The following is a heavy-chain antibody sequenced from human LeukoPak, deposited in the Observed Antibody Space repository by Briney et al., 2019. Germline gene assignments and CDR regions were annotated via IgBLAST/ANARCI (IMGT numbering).Heavy chain of an antibody. D-gene: IGHD2-2*01. V-gene: IGHV3-23*01. J-gene: IGHJ6*02. Sequence: RGFPRLSWAAAGFTFSRYAMSLVRQAPGKGLGWVSAISGSGVSTYYADAVKARLTISRDNSKNTLYLQMNSLRAEDTAVYYCAKGLGYCSSTSCYYYYYYGMDVWGQGTTVTVSS. CDR3: AKGLGYCSSTSCYYYYYYGMDV. CDR1: GFTFSRYA. CDR2: ISGSGVST.